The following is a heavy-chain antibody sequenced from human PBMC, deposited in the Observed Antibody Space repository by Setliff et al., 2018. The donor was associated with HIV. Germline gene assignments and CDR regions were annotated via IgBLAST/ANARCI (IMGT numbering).Heavy chain of an antibody. CDR3: VRPRGDYGDDGMFFDY. CDR1: GGSFSGYY. D-gene: IGHD4-17*01. CDR2: INHSGST. Sequence: PSETLSLTCAVYGGSFSGYYWSWIRQPPGKGLEWIGEINHSGSTNYNMSLWSRVTISLDASRNQFSLELISVTAADTAVYYCVRPRGDYGDDGMFFDYWGQGTLVTVSS. V-gene: IGHV4-34*01. J-gene: IGHJ4*02.